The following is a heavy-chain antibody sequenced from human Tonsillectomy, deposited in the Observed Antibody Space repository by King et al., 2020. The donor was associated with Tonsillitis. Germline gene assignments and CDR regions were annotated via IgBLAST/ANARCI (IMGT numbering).Heavy chain of an antibody. CDR2: ISAYNGHI. CDR3: ARGLVRGVILDYFDY. D-gene: IGHD3-10*01. CDR1: GYIFTSSD. J-gene: IGHJ4*02. V-gene: IGHV1-18*01. Sequence: VQLVESGAEVKKPGASVKVSCKASGYIFTSSDISWVRQAPGQGLEWMGWISAYNGHINYAQKLQGRVTMTTDTSTSTVYMGLRSLRSDDTAVYYVARGLVRGVILDYFDYWGQGTLVTVSS.